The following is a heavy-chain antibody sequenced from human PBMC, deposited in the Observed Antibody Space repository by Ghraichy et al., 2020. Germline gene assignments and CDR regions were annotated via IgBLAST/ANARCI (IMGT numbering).Heavy chain of an antibody. V-gene: IGHV1-69*04. J-gene: IGHJ6*02. CDR1: GDTFRTYA. D-gene: IGHD1-1*01. Sequence: SVKVSCKASGDTFRTYAFNWVRQAPGQGLEWLGRIVPILSVTNYAQTFQGRVTISADQSTSTAYLELSSLRSEDTAVYYCARDRQLADYFYCYAMDVWGQATTVTVS. CDR3: ARDRQLADYFYCYAMDV. CDR2: IVPILSVT.